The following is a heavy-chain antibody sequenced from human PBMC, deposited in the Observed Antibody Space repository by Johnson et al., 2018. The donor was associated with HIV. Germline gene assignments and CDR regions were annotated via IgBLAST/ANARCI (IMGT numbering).Heavy chain of an antibody. D-gene: IGHD1-26*01. J-gene: IGHJ3*02. V-gene: IGHV3-74*02. Sequence: VQLVESGGGVVQPGRSLRLSCAASGFTFSSYWMHWVRQAPGKGLVWVSRINSDGSSTSYADSVKGRFTISRDNAKNTLYLQMNSLRAEDTAVYYCARGGEGELPDAFDIWGQGTMVTVSS. CDR1: GFTFSSYW. CDR3: ARGGEGELPDAFDI. CDR2: INSDGSST.